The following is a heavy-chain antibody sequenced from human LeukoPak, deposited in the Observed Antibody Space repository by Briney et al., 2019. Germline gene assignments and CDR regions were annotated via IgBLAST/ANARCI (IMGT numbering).Heavy chain of an antibody. Sequence: GGSLRLSCAASGFTFSSYAMSWVRQAPGKGLEWVSAISGSGGSTYYADSVKGRFTISRDNSKKTLYLQMNSLRAGDTAVYYCARARTFNNQDYWGQGTLVTVSS. CDR2: ISGSGGST. V-gene: IGHV3-23*01. D-gene: IGHD1/OR15-1a*01. J-gene: IGHJ4*02. CDR1: GFTFSSYA. CDR3: ARARTFNNQDY.